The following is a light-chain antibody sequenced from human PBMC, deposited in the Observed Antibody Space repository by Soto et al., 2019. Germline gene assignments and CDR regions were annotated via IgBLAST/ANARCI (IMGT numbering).Light chain of an antibody. J-gene: IGLJ1*01. CDR3: SSFTGNNTRDV. CDR1: SSDVGRYNY. Sequence: QSALTQPASVSGSPGQSITISCTGTSSDVGRYNYVSWYQHHPGKAPKLLIYDVSDRPSGVSTRFSGSKSGNTASLTISGLQAEDEADYYCSSFTGNNTRDVFGTGTKVTVL. CDR2: DVS. V-gene: IGLV2-14*03.